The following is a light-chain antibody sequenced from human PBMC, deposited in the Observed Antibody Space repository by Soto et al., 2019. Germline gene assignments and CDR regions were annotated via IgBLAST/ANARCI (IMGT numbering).Light chain of an antibody. V-gene: IGLV2-23*01. Sequence: QSVLTQPASVSGSPGQSITISCTGTSSDVGSYNLVSWYQKHPGKAPKLMIYEGSKRPSGVSNRFSGSKSGNTDSLTISGLQAEDEADYYCCAYAGSSTPVVFGGGTKLTVL. CDR2: EGS. CDR3: CAYAGSSTPVV. J-gene: IGLJ2*01. CDR1: SSDVGSYNL.